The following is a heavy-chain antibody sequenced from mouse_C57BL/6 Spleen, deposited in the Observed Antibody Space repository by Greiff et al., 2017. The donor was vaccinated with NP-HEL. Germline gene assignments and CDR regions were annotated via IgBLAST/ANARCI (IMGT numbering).Heavy chain of an antibody. Sequence: EVQLQESGPELVKPGASVKISCKASGYSFTGYYMNWVKQSPEKSLEWIGEINPSTGGTTYNQKFKAKATLTVDKSSSTAYMQLKSLTSEDSAVYYCARRYSNYLWGFAYWGQGTLVTVSA. CDR3: ARRYSNYLWGFAY. D-gene: IGHD2-5*01. V-gene: IGHV1-42*01. J-gene: IGHJ3*01. CDR2: INPSTGGT. CDR1: GYSFTGYY.